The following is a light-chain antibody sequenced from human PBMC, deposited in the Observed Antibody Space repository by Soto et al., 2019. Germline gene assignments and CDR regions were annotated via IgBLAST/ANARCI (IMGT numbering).Light chain of an antibody. Sequence: TQSPATLSVSPGERATLSCPPGQGVTTNFAWYQQKSGQSPRLLIYDVSIRATGVPARFSGTGSETDFTLTISGLQSEDSAVYFCQQYNNWPFSFGQGTRLEIK. CDR3: QQYNNWPFS. CDR1: QGVTTN. V-gene: IGKV3-15*01. CDR2: DVS. J-gene: IGKJ5*01.